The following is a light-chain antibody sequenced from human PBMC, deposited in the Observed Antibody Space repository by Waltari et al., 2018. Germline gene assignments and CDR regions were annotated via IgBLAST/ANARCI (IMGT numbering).Light chain of an antibody. CDR2: GVS. J-gene: IGKJ2*01. CDR1: QSVSSN. Sequence: EIVMTQSPATLSLSPGERATLSCRASQSVSSNLAWYQQKPGQAPRLLIYGVSIRVTGIPARFSGSGSGTEFTLTISSLQSKDFAVYYCQQYNNWPPYTFGQRTKLEI. CDR3: QQYNNWPPYT. V-gene: IGKV3-15*01.